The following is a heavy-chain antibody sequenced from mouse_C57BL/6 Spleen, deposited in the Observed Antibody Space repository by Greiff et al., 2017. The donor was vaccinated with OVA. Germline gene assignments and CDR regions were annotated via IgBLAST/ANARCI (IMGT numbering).Heavy chain of an antibody. CDR3: VRGFAY. Sequence: ESGPGLVKPSQSLSLTCSVTGYSITSGYYWNWIRQFPGNKLEWMGYISYDGSNNYNPSLKNRISITRDTSKNQFFLKLNSVTTEDTATYYCVRGFAYWGQGTLVTVSA. D-gene: IGHD3-3*01. CDR1: GYSITSGYY. V-gene: IGHV3-6*01. CDR2: ISYDGSN. J-gene: IGHJ3*01.